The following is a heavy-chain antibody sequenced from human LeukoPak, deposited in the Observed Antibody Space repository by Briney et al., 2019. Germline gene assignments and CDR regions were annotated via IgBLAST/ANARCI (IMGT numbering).Heavy chain of an antibody. CDR1: GFTFTDYY. CDR2: ITNSGTTI. J-gene: IGHJ4*02. D-gene: IGHD3-10*01. CDR3: AKDTMVRGVIMRGQYYFDY. Sequence: GGSLRLSCAASGFTFTDYYMSWIRQAPGKGLEWVSYITNSGTTIYYADSVKGRFTISRDNAKNSLYLQMNSLRAEDTAVYYCAKDTMVRGVIMRGQYYFDYWGQGTLVTVSS. V-gene: IGHV3-11*01.